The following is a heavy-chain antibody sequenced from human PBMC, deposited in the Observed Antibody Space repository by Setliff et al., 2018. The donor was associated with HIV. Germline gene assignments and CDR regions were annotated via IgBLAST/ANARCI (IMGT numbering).Heavy chain of an antibody. V-gene: IGHV1-69*10. CDR2: LIPILGIA. D-gene: IGHD6-13*01. CDR3: ARAQPTNRIAAAGFDY. CDR1: GGAFSGYA. Sequence: GASVKVSCKASGGAFSGYALSWVRQAPGQGLEWMGGLIPILGIAQYAQKFQGRVTITADESTSTAYMELSSLRSEDTAVYYCARAQPTNRIAAAGFDYWGQGTLVTAPQ. J-gene: IGHJ4*02.